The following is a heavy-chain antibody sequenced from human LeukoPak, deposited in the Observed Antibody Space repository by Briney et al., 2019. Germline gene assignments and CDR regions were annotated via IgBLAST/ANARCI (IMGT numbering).Heavy chain of an antibody. J-gene: IGHJ4*02. V-gene: IGHV4-34*01. CDR2: INHNGST. D-gene: IGHD3-3*01. Sequence: SETVSLTCAVYGGSFSGYYWSWIRQPPGKGLEWIGEINHNGSTNYNPSLKSRVTISVDTSKNQFSLKVSSVTAADTAVYYCARGDFKSGSNWGQGTLVTVSS. CDR3: ARGDFKSGSN. CDR1: GGSFSGYY.